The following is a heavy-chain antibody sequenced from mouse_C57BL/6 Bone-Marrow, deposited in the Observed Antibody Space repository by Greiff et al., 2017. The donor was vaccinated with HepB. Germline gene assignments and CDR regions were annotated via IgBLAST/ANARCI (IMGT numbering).Heavy chain of an antibody. CDR2: INPSNGGT. CDR3: ARGGTTVSPYAMDY. J-gene: IGHJ4*01. V-gene: IGHV1-53*01. CDR1: GYTFTSYW. D-gene: IGHD1-1*01. Sequence: QVQLQQPGTELVKPGASVKLSCTASGYTFTSYWMHWVKQRPGQGLEWIGNINPSNGGTNYNEKFKSKATLTVDKSSSTAYMQLSSLTSDDSAVYYCARGGTTVSPYAMDYWGQGTSVTVSS.